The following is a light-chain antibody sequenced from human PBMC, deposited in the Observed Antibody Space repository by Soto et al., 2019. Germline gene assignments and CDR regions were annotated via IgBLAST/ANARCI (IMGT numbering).Light chain of an antibody. CDR2: AAS. Sequence: DIQMTQSPSSLSASVGDRVTITCRASQSISSYLNWYQHKPGKAPKLLIYAASSLQSGVPSRFSCSGSGTDFTLTISSLQPEDFATYYCQQSYSTPPTFGQGTKVDIK. J-gene: IGKJ1*01. V-gene: IGKV1-39*01. CDR3: QQSYSTPPT. CDR1: QSISSY.